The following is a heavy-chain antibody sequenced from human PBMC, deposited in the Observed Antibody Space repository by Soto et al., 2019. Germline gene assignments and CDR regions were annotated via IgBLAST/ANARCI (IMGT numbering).Heavy chain of an antibody. V-gene: IGHV1-18*01. J-gene: IGHJ5*02. CDR1: GYTFTSYG. D-gene: IGHD1-26*01. CDR2: ISAYNGNT. CDR3: ARDLGRYSGSYYGPQGGTNWFDP. Sequence: QVQLVQSGAEVKKPGASVKVSCKASGYTFTSYGISWVRQAPGQGLEWMGWISAYNGNTNYAQQLQGRVTMTTDTSESTAYMELRILRSDDTALYYCARDLGRYSGSYYGPQGGTNWFDPWGQGTLVTVSS.